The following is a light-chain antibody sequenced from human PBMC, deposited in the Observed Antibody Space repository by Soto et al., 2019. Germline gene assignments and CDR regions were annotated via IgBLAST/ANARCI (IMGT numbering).Light chain of an antibody. Sequence: DIQMTQSPCSLSASVWDRVTIHCRASQVINNHLVWVQQKSGKAPKSLIYAASTLRSGVPSRFSGSGSGTDFTLTISGLQPEDFATYYCQQYDTSPPTFGRGTKVDIK. CDR1: QVINNH. CDR3: QQYDTSPPT. V-gene: IGKV1-16*01. CDR2: AAS. J-gene: IGKJ1*01.